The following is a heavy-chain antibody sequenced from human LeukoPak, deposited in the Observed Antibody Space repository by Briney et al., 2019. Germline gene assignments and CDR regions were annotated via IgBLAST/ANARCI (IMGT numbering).Heavy chain of an antibody. Sequence: PSETLSLTCSVSGDSISTYYWSWIRQPPGKGPEWIAYVHHTGDTNYNPSLKSRVMISVDTSRNQFSLIVASVTAADTAVYYCARGSRFSSGWATQDAFDIWGQGTMVTVSS. CDR3: ARGSRFSSGWATQDAFDI. V-gene: IGHV4-59*01. D-gene: IGHD6-19*01. J-gene: IGHJ3*02. CDR1: GDSISTYY. CDR2: VHHTGDT.